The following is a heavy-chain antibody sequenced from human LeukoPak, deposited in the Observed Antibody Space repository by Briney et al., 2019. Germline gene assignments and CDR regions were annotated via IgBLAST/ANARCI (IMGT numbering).Heavy chain of an antibody. CDR2: ISYSGNT. CDR1: GGSISNYY. J-gene: IGHJ4*02. V-gene: IGHV4-59*06. CDR3: ARAPVVTPSEFDY. Sequence: SETLSLTCTVSGGSISNYYWSWIRQHPGKGLEWIGYISYSGNTYYNPSLKSRAAISADTPKNQFSLKLSSTTAADTAVYYCARAPVVTPSEFDYWGQGTLVTVSS. D-gene: IGHD3-22*01.